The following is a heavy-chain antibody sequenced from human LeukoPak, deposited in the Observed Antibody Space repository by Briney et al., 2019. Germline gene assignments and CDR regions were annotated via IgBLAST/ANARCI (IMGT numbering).Heavy chain of an antibody. CDR2: ISGSGGST. J-gene: IGHJ6*03. V-gene: IGHV3-23*01. D-gene: IGHD2-21*01. CDR1: GFTFSSYG. Sequence: GGTLRLSCAASGFTFSSYGMSWVRQAPGKGLEWVSAISGSGGSTYYADSVKGRFTISRDNSKNTLYLQMNSLRAEDTAVYHCARDRLLEDRDFHYYYYMDVWGRGTTVTVSS. CDR3: ARDRLLEDRDFHYYYYMDV.